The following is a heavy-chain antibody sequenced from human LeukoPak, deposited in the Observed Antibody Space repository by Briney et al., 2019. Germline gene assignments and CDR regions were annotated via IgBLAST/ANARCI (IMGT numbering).Heavy chain of an antibody. CDR3: ARLRNFEENYYYMDV. J-gene: IGHJ6*03. Sequence: SETLSLTCTVSGHSIRRSYLSWLRQSPGKGLEWIGYISTSGNTNYNPSLKSRVSISIETSKNQFSLKLSSVTAADTAVYYCARLRNFEENYYYMDVWAKGTTVTVSS. CDR1: GHSIRRSY. D-gene: IGHD3-9*01. V-gene: IGHV4-4*09. CDR2: ISTSGNT.